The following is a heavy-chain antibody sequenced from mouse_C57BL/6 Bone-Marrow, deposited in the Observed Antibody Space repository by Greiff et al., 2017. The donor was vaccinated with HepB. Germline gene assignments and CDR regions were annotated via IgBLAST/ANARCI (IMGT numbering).Heavy chain of an antibody. J-gene: IGHJ1*03. CDR3: TIATVVAWYFDV. CDR1: GFNITDDY. D-gene: IGHD1-1*01. V-gene: IGHV14-4*01. CDR2: IDPENGDT. Sequence: VQLQQSGAELVRPGASVKLSCTASGFNITDDYMHWVKQRPEQGLEWIGWIDPENGDTEYASKFQGKATITADTSSNTAYLQLSSLTSEDTAVYYCTIATVVAWYFDVWGTGTTVTVSS.